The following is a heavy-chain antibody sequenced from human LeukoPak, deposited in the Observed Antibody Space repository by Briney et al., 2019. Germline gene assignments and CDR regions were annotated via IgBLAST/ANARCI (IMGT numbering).Heavy chain of an antibody. J-gene: IGHJ4*02. CDR2: ISSDGSNS. CDR3: AKHGFSSGWPQVPSDH. V-gene: IGHV3-30*18. D-gene: IGHD6-19*01. CDR1: GFTFGNYG. Sequence: GGSLRLSCAVSGFTFGNYGMHWVRQAPGKGLEWVAMISSDGSNSYYGDSVKGRFTVSRDNSKNTLYLQMISLRAEDTAVYYCAKHGFSSGWPQVPSDHWGQGTLVTVSS.